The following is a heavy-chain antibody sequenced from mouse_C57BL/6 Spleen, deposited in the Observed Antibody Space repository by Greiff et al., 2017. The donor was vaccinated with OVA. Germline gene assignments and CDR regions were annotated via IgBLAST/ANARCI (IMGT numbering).Heavy chain of an antibody. CDR2: INPNNGGT. CDR3: ARWAVVAWDYFDY. V-gene: IGHV1-22*01. Sequence: VQLQQPGPELVKPGASVKMSCKASGYTFTDYNMHWVKQSHGKSLEWIGYINPNNGGTSYNQKFKGKATLTVNKSSSTAYMELRSLTSEDSAVYYCARWAVVAWDYFDYWGQGTTLTVSS. J-gene: IGHJ2*01. CDR1: GYTFTDYN. D-gene: IGHD1-1*01.